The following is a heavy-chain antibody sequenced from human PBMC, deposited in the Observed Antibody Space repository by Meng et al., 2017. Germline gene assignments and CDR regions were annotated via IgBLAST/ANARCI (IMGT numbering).Heavy chain of an antibody. Sequence: SGSGIGILLSTRSLTSPMFEISIGILAWGWVRHPAANGLEWIGRIYTSVSPTYNPSLKGRVTRSVDTSKDQFSLKLGSVTAADTAVYYCARDHPRQLSSSFNEDYWGQGTLVTVSS. CDR2: IYTSVSP. J-gene: IGHJ4*02. V-gene: IGHV4-4*07. CDR1: EISIGILA. CDR3: ARDHPRQLSSSFNEDY. D-gene: IGHD6-13*01.